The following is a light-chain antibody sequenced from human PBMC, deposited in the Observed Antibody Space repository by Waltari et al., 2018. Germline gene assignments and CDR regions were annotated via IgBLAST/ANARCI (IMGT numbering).Light chain of an antibody. Sequence: DIVLTQSPDSLAVSLGERATINCKSSQSLFFHANNKNYLAWYQHKPGQPPRLLIYWASTRESGVPDRFSGGGSGTEFTLTISSLQAEDVAVYYCQHYYNSPFSFGGGTKVEIK. J-gene: IGKJ4*01. V-gene: IGKV4-1*01. CDR2: WAS. CDR3: QHYYNSPFS. CDR1: QSLFFHANNKNY.